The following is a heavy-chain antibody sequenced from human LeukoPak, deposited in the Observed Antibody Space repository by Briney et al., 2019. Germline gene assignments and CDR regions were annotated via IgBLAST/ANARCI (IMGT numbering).Heavy chain of an antibody. CDR3: ASEYYDILTGSAYYYYGMDV. V-gene: IGHV1-24*01. CDR1: GYTLTELS. CDR2: LDPEDGET. D-gene: IGHD3-9*01. Sequence: ASVKVSCKVSGYTLTELSMHWVRQAPGKGLEWMGGLDPEDGETIYAQKFQGRVTMTEDTSTDTAYMELSSLRSEDTAVYYCASEYYDILTGSAYYYYGMDVWGQGTTVTVSS. J-gene: IGHJ6*02.